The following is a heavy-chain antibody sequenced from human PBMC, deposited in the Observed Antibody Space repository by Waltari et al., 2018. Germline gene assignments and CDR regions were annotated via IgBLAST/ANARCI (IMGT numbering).Heavy chain of an antibody. CDR2: IHKDGSEK. V-gene: IGHV3-7*01. J-gene: IGHJ4*02. CDR3: VRDHWGPDY. D-gene: IGHD7-27*01. CDR1: GFPMTAYW. Sequence: EVHLVESGGGLVQPEGPLRLFCCAPGFPMTAYWMSWVRQAPGKGPEWVTNIHKDGSEKNYVDYVKGRFTISRDNAKDSVYLQMNSLGADDTAMYYCVRDHWGPDYWGQGTLVTVSS.